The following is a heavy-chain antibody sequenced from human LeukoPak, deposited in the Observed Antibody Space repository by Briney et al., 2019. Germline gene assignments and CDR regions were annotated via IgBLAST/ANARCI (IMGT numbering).Heavy chain of an antibody. Sequence: GKSLRLSCAASGYSFSSYAMHWVRQAPGKGLEWVAVISYDGSTKFYADSVKGRFTISRDNSKSTLYLLMNSLGGEDTAVYYCAKDRVGSPQNDAFHIWGQGTMVTVSS. V-gene: IGHV3-30*18. CDR1: GYSFSSYA. CDR2: ISYDGSTK. J-gene: IGHJ3*02. CDR3: AKDRVGSPQNDAFHI. D-gene: IGHD1-26*01.